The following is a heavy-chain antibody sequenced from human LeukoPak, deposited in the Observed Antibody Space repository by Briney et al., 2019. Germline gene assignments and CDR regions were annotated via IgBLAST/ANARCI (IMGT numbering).Heavy chain of an antibody. J-gene: IGHJ4*02. D-gene: IGHD6-19*01. CDR1: GFTFDDYA. Sequence: PGGSLRLSCAASGFTFDDYAMHWVRHAPGKGLEWVSGISWNSGSIGYADSVKGRFTISRDNAKNSLYLQMNSLRAEDTALYYCAKDSYSSGSFDYWGQGTLVTVSS. CDR3: AKDSYSSGSFDY. CDR2: ISWNSGSI. V-gene: IGHV3-9*01.